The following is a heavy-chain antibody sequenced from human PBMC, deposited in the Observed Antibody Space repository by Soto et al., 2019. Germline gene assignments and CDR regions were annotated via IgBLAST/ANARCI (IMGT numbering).Heavy chain of an antibody. D-gene: IGHD3-22*01. J-gene: IGHJ3*02. CDR1: GGPFINSY. CDR3: ARKYSFDINGYYPNAIDI. V-gene: IGHV4-34*01. Sequence: AVSGGPFINSYWAWIRQPPGKGLEGIGWSHHSGSTNSNPSLKSRVTISVETSKNQFSLKLNSVSAADTAVYLCARKYSFDINGYYPNAIDICGQGTMVTVSS. CDR2: SHHSGST.